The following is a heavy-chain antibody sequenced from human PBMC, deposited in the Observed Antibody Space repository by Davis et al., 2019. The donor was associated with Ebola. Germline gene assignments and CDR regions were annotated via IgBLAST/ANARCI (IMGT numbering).Heavy chain of an antibody. V-gene: IGHV5-51*01. D-gene: IGHD3-3*01. CDR1: GYSFTSYW. CDR3: ARHFVGKLFGMDV. Sequence: GESLKISCKGSGYSFTSYWIGWVRQLPGKGLEWMGIIYPGDSDTRYSPSFQGQVTISADKSINTAYLQWSSLKASDTAMYFCARHFVGKLFGMDVWGQGTTVTVSS. CDR2: IYPGDSDT. J-gene: IGHJ6*02.